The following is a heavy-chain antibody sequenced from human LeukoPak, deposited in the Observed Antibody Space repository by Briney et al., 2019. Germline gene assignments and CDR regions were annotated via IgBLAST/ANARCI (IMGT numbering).Heavy chain of an antibody. J-gene: IGHJ4*02. CDR2: INPYNGNT. Sequence: ASVKVSCKASGYTFTSYGISWVRQAPGQGLEWMGWINPYNGNTNYAQMLQGRVTMTTDTSTSTAYMELRSLRSDDTAVYYCASLGDYGDYSDYWGQGTLVTVSS. V-gene: IGHV1-18*01. D-gene: IGHD3-16*01. CDR1: GYTFTSYG. CDR3: ASLGDYGDYSDY.